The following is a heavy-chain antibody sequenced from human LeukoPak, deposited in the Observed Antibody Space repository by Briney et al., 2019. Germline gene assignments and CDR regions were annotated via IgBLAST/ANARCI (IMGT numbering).Heavy chain of an antibody. CDR2: TYSGGTT. D-gene: IGHD5-18*01. V-gene: IGHV3-53*01. CDR3: ATKRGYNYGLDY. J-gene: IGHJ4*02. Sequence: PEGSLRLSCAASGFTVSSNYMSWVRQSPGKGLEWVSLTYSGGTTNYADSVKGRFTISRDNSKNTLYLQMNSLRVEDTAVYCCATKRGYNYGLDYWGQGTLVTVSS. CDR1: GFTVSSNY.